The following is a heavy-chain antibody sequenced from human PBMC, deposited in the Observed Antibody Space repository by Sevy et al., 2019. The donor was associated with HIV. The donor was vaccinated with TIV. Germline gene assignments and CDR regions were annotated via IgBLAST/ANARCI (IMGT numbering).Heavy chain of an antibody. J-gene: IGHJ6*02. V-gene: IGHV1-2*06. Sequence: ASVKVSCKASGYTFTDDYLHCVRQAPGQGLEWMGRVYPNSGGTNYAQKFQGRVTMTRDTSISTAYMELSRLRFDDTAVYYCARDGSGGTTNSGMDVWGQGTTVTVSS. D-gene: IGHD1-7*01. CDR1: GYTFTDDY. CDR3: ARDGSGGTTNSGMDV. CDR2: VYPNSGGT.